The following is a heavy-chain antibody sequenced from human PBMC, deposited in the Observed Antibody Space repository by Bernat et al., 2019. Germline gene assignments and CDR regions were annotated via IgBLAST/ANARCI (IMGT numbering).Heavy chain of an antibody. V-gene: IGHV4-34*01. J-gene: IGHJ4*02. CDR2: INHSGST. CDR3: ARGRRYYYDSSGYFSS. Sequence: QVQLQQWGAGLLKPSETLSLTCAVYGGSFSGYYWSWIRQPPGKGLEWIGEINHSGSTNYNPSLKSRVTISVDTSKNQLSLKLSSVTAADTAVYYCARGRRYYYDSSGYFSSWGQGTLVTVSS. D-gene: IGHD3-22*01. CDR1: GGSFSGYY.